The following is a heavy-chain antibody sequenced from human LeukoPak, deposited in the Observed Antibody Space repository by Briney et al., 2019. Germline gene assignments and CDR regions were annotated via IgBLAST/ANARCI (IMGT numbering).Heavy chain of an antibody. D-gene: IGHD5-18*01. CDR3: ARDGYSNAFDV. CDR2: TNQDGSEK. J-gene: IGHJ3*01. Sequence: GGSLRLSCAASGFTFSRYWMTWVRQAPGKGLEWVGNTNQDGSEKHYVDSVKGRFTISRDNAKNTLYLQMNSLRAEDTAMYYCARDGYSNAFDVWGQGTVVTVSS. V-gene: IGHV3-7*05. CDR1: GFTFSRYW.